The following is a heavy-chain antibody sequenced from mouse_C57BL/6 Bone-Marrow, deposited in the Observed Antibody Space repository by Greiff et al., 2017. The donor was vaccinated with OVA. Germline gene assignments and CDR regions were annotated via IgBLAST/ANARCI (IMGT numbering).Heavy chain of an antibody. D-gene: IGHD1-1*02. CDR3: ARGGIWSYYFDY. J-gene: IGHJ2*01. Sequence: QVQLQQSGTELVKPGASVKLSCKASGYTFTSYWMHWVKQRPGQGLEWIGNINPSNGGTNYNEKFKSKATLPVDKSSSTAYMQLSSLTSEDSAVDYCARGGIWSYYFDYWGQGTTLTVSS. CDR1: GYTFTSYW. V-gene: IGHV1-53*01. CDR2: INPSNGGT.